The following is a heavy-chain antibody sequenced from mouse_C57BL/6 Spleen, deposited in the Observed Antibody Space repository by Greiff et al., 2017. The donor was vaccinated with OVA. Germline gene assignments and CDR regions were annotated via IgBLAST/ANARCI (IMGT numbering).Heavy chain of an antibody. CDR1: GFTFSSYG. J-gene: IGHJ2*01. D-gene: IGHD1-1*01. CDR2: ISSGGSYT. CDR3: ARRYYGSSYDYFDY. Sequence: EVKLVESGGDLVKPGGSLKLSCAASGFTFSSYGMSWVRQTPDKRLEWVATISSGGSYTYYPDSVKGRFTISRDNAKNTLYLQMSSLKSEDTAMYYCARRYYGSSYDYFDYWGQGTTRTVSS. V-gene: IGHV5-6*02.